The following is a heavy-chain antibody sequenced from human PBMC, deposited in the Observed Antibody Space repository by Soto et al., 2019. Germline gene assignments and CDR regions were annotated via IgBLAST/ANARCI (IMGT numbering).Heavy chain of an antibody. V-gene: IGHV4-39*01. CDR1: GASISRTGFH. CDR2: IYEGETT. D-gene: IGHD3-10*01. CDR3: ARRGSGHTFDY. Sequence: QLQLQESGPGLVKPSETLSLTCAVSGASISRTGFHWGWIRQPPGQGLEWIGSIYEGETTFYNSSLKSRVTISADTSKNHFSLKLSSVTAAHTAVYYCARRGSGHTFDYWGQGTLVTVSS. J-gene: IGHJ4*02.